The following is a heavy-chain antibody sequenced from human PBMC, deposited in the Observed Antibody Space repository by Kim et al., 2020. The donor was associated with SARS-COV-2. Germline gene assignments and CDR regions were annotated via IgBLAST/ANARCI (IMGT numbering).Heavy chain of an antibody. J-gene: IGHJ4*02. V-gene: IGHV3-74*01. CDR1: GFTFSSFW. D-gene: IGHD2-2*01. CDR3: AKRDCTTASCHFYYFDY. CDR2: INGDGSST. Sequence: GGSLRLSCAASGFTFSSFWMHWVRQVPGKGLVWVSGINGDGSSTNYAASVKGRFTISRDNAKNTLYLQMNSLRADDTAIYYCAKRDCTTASCHFYYFDYWGQGSLVTVSS.